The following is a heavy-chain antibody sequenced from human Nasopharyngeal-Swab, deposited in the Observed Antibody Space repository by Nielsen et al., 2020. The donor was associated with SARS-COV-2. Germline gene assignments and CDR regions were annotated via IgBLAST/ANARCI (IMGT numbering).Heavy chain of an antibody. CDR3: ARGFDP. CDR2: VSYSGIT. Sequence: SETLSLTCTVSGAFISGHHWSWIRQPPGKGLEWIGYVSYSGITNYNPSLKSRVTISVDTSKNQLSLKLSSVTAADTAVYYCARGFDPWGQGTLVTVPS. CDR1: GAFISGHH. V-gene: IGHV4-59*11. J-gene: IGHJ5*02.